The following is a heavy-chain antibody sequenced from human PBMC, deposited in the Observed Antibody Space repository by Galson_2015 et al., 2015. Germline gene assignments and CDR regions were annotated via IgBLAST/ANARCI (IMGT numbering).Heavy chain of an antibody. J-gene: IGHJ4*02. Sequence: SVKVSCKASGGSFNIYPINWVRQAPGQGLQWMGGIIPIFGKPNYAQKFQDRVTITAEKSTSTAYMDLSRLTSEDTAVYYCARGSQDCTSSSCPYNYWGQGTLVTVSS. CDR1: GGSFNIYP. D-gene: IGHD6-13*01. V-gene: IGHV1-69*06. CDR3: ARGSQDCTSSSCPYNY. CDR2: IIPIFGKP.